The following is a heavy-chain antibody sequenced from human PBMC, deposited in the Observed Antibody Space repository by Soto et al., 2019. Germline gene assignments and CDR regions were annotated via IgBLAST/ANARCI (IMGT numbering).Heavy chain of an antibody. Sequence: QVQLVQSGAEVKKPGSSVKVSCKASGGTFSSYAISWVRQAPGQGLEWMGGIIPIFGTANYAQKFQGRVTITADESTSTAYMELSSLRSGDTAVYYCASSPSIAAAGTDEYFQHWGQGTLVTVSS. CDR3: ASSPSIAAAGTDEYFQH. V-gene: IGHV1-69*01. CDR1: GGTFSSYA. CDR2: IIPIFGTA. D-gene: IGHD6-13*01. J-gene: IGHJ1*01.